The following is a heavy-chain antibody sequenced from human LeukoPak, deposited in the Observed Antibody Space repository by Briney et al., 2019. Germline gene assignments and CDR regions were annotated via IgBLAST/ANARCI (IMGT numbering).Heavy chain of an antibody. J-gene: IGHJ6*02. CDR2: ISSSSYI. Sequence: GGSLRLSCAASGFTFSSYSMNWVRQAPGKGLEWVSSISSSSYIYYADSVKGRFTISRDNAKNSLYLQMNSLRAEDTAVYYCARYGGNSEYYYYYYGMDVWGQGTTVTVSS. CDR3: ARYGGNSEYYYYYYGMDV. D-gene: IGHD4-23*01. CDR1: GFTFSSYS. V-gene: IGHV3-21*01.